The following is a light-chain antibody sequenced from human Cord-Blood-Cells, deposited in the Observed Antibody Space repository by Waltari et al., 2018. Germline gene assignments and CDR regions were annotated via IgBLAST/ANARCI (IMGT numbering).Light chain of an antibody. CDR1: QSFSSSY. CDR2: GAS. V-gene: IGKV3-20*01. Sequence: EIVLTQSPGTLSLSPGERATLSCRASQSFSSSYLAWYQQKPGQAPRLLIYGASSRATGISDRFSGSGSGTDFTLTISRLEPEDFAVYYCQQYGSSTLVFGQGTRLEIK. CDR3: QQYGSSTLV. J-gene: IGKJ5*01.